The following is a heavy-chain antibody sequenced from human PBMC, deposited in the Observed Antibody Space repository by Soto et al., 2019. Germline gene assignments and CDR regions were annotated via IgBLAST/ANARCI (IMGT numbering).Heavy chain of an antibody. D-gene: IGHD6-13*01. Sequence: QVQLVQSGAEVKKPGASVKVSYKATAYTFTSYGISWVRQAPGQGLEWMGWISAYNGNTNYAQKFQGRATMTTDTSTTTAYMELRSLRSDDTAVYYCARYPVQYSSPYFDYWGQGTLVTVSS. J-gene: IGHJ4*02. CDR2: ISAYNGNT. V-gene: IGHV1-18*01. CDR3: ARYPVQYSSPYFDY. CDR1: AYTFTSYG.